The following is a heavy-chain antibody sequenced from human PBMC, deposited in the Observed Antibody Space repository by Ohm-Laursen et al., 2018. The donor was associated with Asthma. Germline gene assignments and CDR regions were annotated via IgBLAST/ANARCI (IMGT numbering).Heavy chain of an antibody. CDR1: GFTFSNFA. V-gene: IGHV3-23*01. CDR3: ARVLIVVVVAATGYDLPDY. CDR2: IIGSGATT. D-gene: IGHD2-15*01. Sequence: SLRLSCSAPGFTFSNFAMSWVRQAPGKGLEWVSAIIGSGATTYFADSVKGRFTISRDNSKNTLYLQMNSLRAEDTAVYYCARVLIVVVVAATGYDLPDYWGQGTLVTVSS. J-gene: IGHJ4*02.